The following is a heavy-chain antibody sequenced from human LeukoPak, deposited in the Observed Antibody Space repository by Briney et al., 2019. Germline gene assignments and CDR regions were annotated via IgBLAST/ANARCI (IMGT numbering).Heavy chain of an antibody. J-gene: IGHJ4*02. CDR3: ARGTRGYSYGYVAY. CDR1: GGSVSGGSYY. D-gene: IGHD5-18*01. V-gene: IGHV4-61*01. Sequence: SETLSLTCTVSGGSVSGGSYYWSWIRQPPGKGLEWIGYIYYSGSTNYNPSLKSRVTISVDTSKNQFSLKLSSVTAADTAVYYCARGTRGYSYGYVAYWGQGTLVTVSS. CDR2: IYYSGST.